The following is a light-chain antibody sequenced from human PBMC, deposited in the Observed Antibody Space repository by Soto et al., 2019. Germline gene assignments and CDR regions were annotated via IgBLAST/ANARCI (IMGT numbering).Light chain of an antibody. V-gene: IGLV1-44*01. CDR2: SNN. Sequence: QSVLTQPPSASGTPGQRGTISCSGSRSNIGSNTVNWYQQLPGTAPKLLIYSNNQRPSGVPDRFSGSKSGTSASLAISGLQSDDEADYYCAAWDDSLNGYVFGTGTKVTVL. CDR3: AAWDDSLNGYV. J-gene: IGLJ1*01. CDR1: RSNIGSNT.